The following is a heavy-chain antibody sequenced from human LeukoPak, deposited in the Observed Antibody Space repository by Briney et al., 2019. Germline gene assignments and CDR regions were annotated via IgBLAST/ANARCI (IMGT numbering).Heavy chain of an antibody. D-gene: IGHD6-19*01. CDR1: GFTFEDYA. J-gene: IGHJ5*02. Sequence: GGSLRLSCAASGFTFEDYAMHWVRQVPGKGLEWVSFISGDGGNTYYRDSVKGRFTISRDNSKNSLYLQMNSLKTEDTALYSCAKSRLSGWYGDNWFDPWGQGTLVTVSS. CDR2: ISGDGGNT. V-gene: IGHV3-43*02. CDR3: AKSRLSGWYGDNWFDP.